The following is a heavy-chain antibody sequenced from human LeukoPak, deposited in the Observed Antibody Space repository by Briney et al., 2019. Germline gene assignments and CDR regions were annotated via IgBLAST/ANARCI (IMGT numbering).Heavy chain of an antibody. CDR1: GGSFSGYY. CDR2: INHSGST. V-gene: IGHV4-34*01. J-gene: IGHJ4*02. CDR3: ARAVFSYCSGGSCPYFDY. D-gene: IGHD2-15*01. Sequence: SETLSLTCAVYGGSFSGYYWSWIRQPPGKGLEWIGEINHSGSTNYNPSLKSRVTISVDTSKNQISLGLSSATAADTAVYYCARAVFSYCSGGSCPYFDYWGQGTLVTVSS.